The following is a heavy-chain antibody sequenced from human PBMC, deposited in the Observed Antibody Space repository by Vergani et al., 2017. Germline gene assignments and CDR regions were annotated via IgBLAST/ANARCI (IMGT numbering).Heavy chain of an antibody. CDR1: GFTFSSSA. V-gene: IGHV3-23*04. CDR2: LSASDRRT. Sequence: EVQLVESGGGLVQPGGSLRLSCAASGFTFSSSAMNWVRQAPGKGLEWVSTLSASDRRTHYADSVKGRFTISRDISKNTLFLHMNSLRPEDTAVYCCAKVGRSEVAGTFGAFDIWGQGAMVTVSS. D-gene: IGHD6-19*01. CDR3: AKVGRSEVAGTFGAFDI. J-gene: IGHJ3*02.